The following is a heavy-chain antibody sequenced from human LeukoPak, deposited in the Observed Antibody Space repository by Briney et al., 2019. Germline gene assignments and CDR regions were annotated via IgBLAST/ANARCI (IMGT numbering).Heavy chain of an antibody. D-gene: IGHD2-2*01. CDR3: STSRHTNAFDI. Sequence: GASVKVSCKASGYTFTNYYLHWVRQAPGQGLEWMGWINPNSGGTNYAQKFQGRVTMTEDTSTDTAYMELSSLRSEDTAVYYCSTSRHTNAFDIWGQGTMVTVSS. CDR1: GYTFTNYY. J-gene: IGHJ3*02. CDR2: INPNSGGT. V-gene: IGHV1-2*02.